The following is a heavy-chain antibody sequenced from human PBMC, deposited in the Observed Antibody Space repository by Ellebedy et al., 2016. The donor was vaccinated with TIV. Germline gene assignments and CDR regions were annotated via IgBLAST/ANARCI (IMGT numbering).Heavy chain of an antibody. CDR3: ARDAGSYLGSPQSVPDY. J-gene: IGHJ4*02. CDR2: INSDGSST. Sequence: GGSLRLSCAASGFTFSSYWMHWVRQAPGKGLVWVSRINSDGSSTSYADSVKGRFTISRDNAKNTLYLQMNSLRAEDTAVYYCARDAGSYLGSPQSVPDYWGQGTLVTVSS. D-gene: IGHD1-26*01. V-gene: IGHV3-74*01. CDR1: GFTFSSYW.